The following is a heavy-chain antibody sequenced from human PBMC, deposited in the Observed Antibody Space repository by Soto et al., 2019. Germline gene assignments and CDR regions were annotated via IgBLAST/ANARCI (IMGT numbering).Heavy chain of an antibody. D-gene: IGHD3-22*01. V-gene: IGHV4-30-4*02. CDR3: AREDSSAYYHFDS. J-gene: IGHJ4*02. Sequence: SETLSLTGTISGGSISGGGYSWSGILQPPGKGLEWIGCIHHRGSPQYTTPLKRRLTTSVDTSKTQSSLSLSSVTAAHTAVYYCAREDSSAYYHFDSWGQGTLVTVSS. CDR2: IHHRGSP. CDR1: GGSISGGGYS.